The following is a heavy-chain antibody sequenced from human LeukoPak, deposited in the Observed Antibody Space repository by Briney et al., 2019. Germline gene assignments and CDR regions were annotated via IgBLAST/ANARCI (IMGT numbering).Heavy chain of an antibody. Sequence: SETLSLTCTVSGGSINSFYWSWVRQAPGKGLEWIGEISHDGTTNHNPSLRSRVAMSLDRANNQFSLSLTSVTAADTVVYYCTREDRPFCPFAYWGQGVLVTVSS. V-gene: IGHV4-59*12. D-gene: IGHD3-22*01. CDR1: GGSINSFY. CDR2: ISHDGTT. J-gene: IGHJ4*02. CDR3: TREDRPFCPFAY.